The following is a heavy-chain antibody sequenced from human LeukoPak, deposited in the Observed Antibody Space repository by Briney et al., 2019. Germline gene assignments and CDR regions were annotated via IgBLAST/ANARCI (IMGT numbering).Heavy chain of an antibody. V-gene: IGHV3-23*01. CDR1: GFTFSNNA. J-gene: IGHJ4*02. D-gene: IGHD2-8*02. CDR3: AKTGQADY. CDR2: ITGSGGTT. Sequence: GGSLRLSCAASGFTFSNNAMSWVRQAPGKGLEWLSTITGSGGTTYSADSVKGRFTISRDNSKNTLYLQMNSLRAEDTAVYYCAKTGQADYWGQGTLVTVPS.